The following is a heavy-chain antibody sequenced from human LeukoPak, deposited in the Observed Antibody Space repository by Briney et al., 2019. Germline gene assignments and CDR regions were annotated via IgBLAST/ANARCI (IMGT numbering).Heavy chain of an antibody. J-gene: IGHJ4*02. CDR2: ISGSGGST. Sequence: GGSLRLSCAASGSTFSSYAMSWVRQAPGKGLEWVSAISGSGGSTYYADSVKGRFTISRDNSKNTLYLQMNSLRAEDTAVYYCAKDSAGDYIPDFDYWGQGTLVTVSS. V-gene: IGHV3-23*01. CDR3: AKDSAGDYIPDFDY. D-gene: IGHD4-17*01. CDR1: GSTFSSYA.